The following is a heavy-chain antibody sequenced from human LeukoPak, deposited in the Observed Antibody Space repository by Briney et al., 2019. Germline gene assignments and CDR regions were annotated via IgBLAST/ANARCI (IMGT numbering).Heavy chain of an antibody. CDR1: DDSFSSHY. CDR2: ISYIGST. V-gene: IGHV4-59*11. Sequence: SSETLPLTCAVSDDSFSSHYWTWIRQPPGKGLEWIGYISYIGSTNYNPSLKSRVTISIDTSRNQFSLRLSSVTAADTAVYYCARDLVTVTKGFDIWGQGTMVSVSS. J-gene: IGHJ3*02. D-gene: IGHD4-17*01. CDR3: ARDLVTVTKGFDI.